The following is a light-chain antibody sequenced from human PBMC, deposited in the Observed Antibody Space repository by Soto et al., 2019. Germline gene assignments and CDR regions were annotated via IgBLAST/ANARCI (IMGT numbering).Light chain of an antibody. CDR1: SSDVGGYNY. Sequence: QSVLTQPASVSGSLGQSITISCTGTSSDVGGYNYVSWYQQHPGKAPKLMIYEVTNRPSGVSNRFSASKSGNTASLIISGLQAEDEAEYYCSSYSASSTYVVFGGGTKVSVL. J-gene: IGLJ2*01. CDR3: SSYSASSTYVV. V-gene: IGLV2-14*01. CDR2: EVT.